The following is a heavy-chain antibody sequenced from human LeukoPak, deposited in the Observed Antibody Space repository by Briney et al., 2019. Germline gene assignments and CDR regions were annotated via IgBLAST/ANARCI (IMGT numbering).Heavy chain of an antibody. D-gene: IGHD1-26*01. Sequence: GGSLRLSCTASGFTFGDYAMSWVRQAPGKGLEWVSSISSSSSSYIYYADSVKGRFTISRDNAKNSLYLQMNSLRAEDTAVYYCARVPWELQILFDYWGQGTLVTVSS. CDR2: ISSSSSSYI. CDR3: ARVPWELQILFDY. CDR1: GFTFGDYA. V-gene: IGHV3-21*01. J-gene: IGHJ4*02.